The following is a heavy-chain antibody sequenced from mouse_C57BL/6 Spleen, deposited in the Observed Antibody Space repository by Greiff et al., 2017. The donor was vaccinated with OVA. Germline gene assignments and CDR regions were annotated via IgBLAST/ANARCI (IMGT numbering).Heavy chain of an antibody. Sequence: VQLQQSGPELVKPGASVKISCKASGYAFSSSWMNWVKQRPGKGLEWIGRIYPGDGDTNYNGKFKGKATLTADKSSSTAYMQLSSLTSEDSAVYFCARKDYSNYYYAMDYWGKGTSVTVSS. CDR3: ARKDYSNYYYAMDY. J-gene: IGHJ4*01. CDR1: GYAFSSSW. V-gene: IGHV1-82*01. CDR2: IYPGDGDT. D-gene: IGHD2-5*01.